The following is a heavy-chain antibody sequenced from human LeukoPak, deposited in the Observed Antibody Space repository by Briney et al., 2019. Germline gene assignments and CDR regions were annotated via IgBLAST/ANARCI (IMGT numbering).Heavy chain of an antibody. CDR3: ARASYSSGWHFFEN. CDR2: ISRDGSNN. Sequence: GGSLRLSCAASGFTFSNHAMHWVRQAPGKGLEWVAVISRDGSNNNYADPVKGRFTISRDNSKNTLFLQMNGLRVEDTAVYYCARASYSSGWHFFENWGQGTLVTVSS. J-gene: IGHJ4*02. CDR1: GFTFSNHA. D-gene: IGHD6-19*01. V-gene: IGHV3-30*04.